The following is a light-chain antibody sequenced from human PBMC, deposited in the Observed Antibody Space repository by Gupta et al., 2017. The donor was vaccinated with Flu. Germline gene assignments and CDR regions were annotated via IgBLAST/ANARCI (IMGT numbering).Light chain of an antibody. J-gene: IGLJ2*01. Sequence: QSVLIQPPSASGTPGQRLTISCSGSSSNIGSNSVNWYQQVSGTAPKLLIYSSNQRPSGVPGRFSGYKSGSSASLAISGLQSEDEADYYCAVWDDGLDGVLFGGGTKLAVL. CDR2: SSN. CDR3: AVWDDGLDGVL. CDR1: SSNIGSNS. V-gene: IGLV1-44*01.